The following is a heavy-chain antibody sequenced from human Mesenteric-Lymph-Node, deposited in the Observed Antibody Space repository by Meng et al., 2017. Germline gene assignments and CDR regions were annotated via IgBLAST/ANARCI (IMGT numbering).Heavy chain of an antibody. V-gene: IGHV1-46*01. D-gene: IGHD3-10*01. Sequence: ASVKVSCKASGYIFTSYYMHWLRQAPGQGLEWLGLIMPSGGSTFFSQKFQARLTVTRDTSTSTVYMELSSLTSEDTAVYYCARDLRLLWFGELSGQGYGMDVWGQGTTVTVSS. CDR3: ARDLRLLWFGELSGQGYGMDV. J-gene: IGHJ6*02. CDR1: GYIFTSYY. CDR2: IMPSGGST.